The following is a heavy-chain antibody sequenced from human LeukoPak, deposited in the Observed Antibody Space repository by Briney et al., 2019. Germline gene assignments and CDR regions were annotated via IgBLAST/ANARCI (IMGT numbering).Heavy chain of an antibody. CDR1: GDSIRSSIYY. CDR3: ARGSAYCGGDCYNP. D-gene: IGHD2-21*02. CDR2: VYYSGTT. V-gene: IGHV4-61*01. Sequence: SETLSLTCTVSGDSIRSSIYYWSWLRQPPGKGLEWIGYVYYSGTTNYNPSLKSRVTISIDTSKNQFSLKLSSVTAADTAVYYCARGSAYCGGDCYNPWGQGTLVTVSS. J-gene: IGHJ5*02.